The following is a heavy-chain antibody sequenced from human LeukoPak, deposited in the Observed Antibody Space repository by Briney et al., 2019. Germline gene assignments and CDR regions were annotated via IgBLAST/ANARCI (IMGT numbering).Heavy chain of an antibody. V-gene: IGHV3-23*01. CDR3: AKDWEGQQLTGYFDY. Sequence: GGSLRLSCATSGFSFSSYAMSWVRQAPGKGLEWVSAMSSSDDGRYYAASVRGRFTISRDTSRSTLYLQMNSLRAEDTAVYYCAKDWEGQQLTGYFDYWGQGTLVTVSS. J-gene: IGHJ4*02. CDR2: MSSSDDGR. CDR1: GFSFSSYA. D-gene: IGHD6-13*01.